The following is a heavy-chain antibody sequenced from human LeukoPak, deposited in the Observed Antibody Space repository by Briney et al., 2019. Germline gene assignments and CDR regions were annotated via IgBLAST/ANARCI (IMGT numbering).Heavy chain of an antibody. V-gene: IGHV3-21*01. J-gene: IGHJ6*01. CDR3: ARMYCAGDCYLPYYYGLYG. CDR2: IGSISSYI. Sequence: GGSMRLSCGASGFTFSSYAMNWVRPAPGKGLEWVSSIGSISSYIYYADSVKGLFAISRDNHKSTLYLQMNDLKAQDTSVYYCARMYCAGDCYLPYYYGLYGWLQRTTVGVPS. D-gene: IGHD2-21*02. CDR1: GFTFSSYA.